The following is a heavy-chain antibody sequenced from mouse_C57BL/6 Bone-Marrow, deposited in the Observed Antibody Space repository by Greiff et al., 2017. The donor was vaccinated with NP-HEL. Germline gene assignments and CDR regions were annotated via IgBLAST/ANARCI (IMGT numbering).Heavy chain of an antibody. D-gene: IGHD1-1*01. V-gene: IGHV1-81*01. CDR2: IYPRSGNT. J-gene: IGHJ3*01. CDR3: ARQYYYGSSLWEFAY. Sequence: QVQLQQSGAELARPGASVKLSCKASGYTFTSYGISWVKQRTGQGLEWIGEIYPRSGNTYYNEKFKGKATLTADKSSSTAYMERSSLTSEDSAVYFCARQYYYGSSLWEFAYWGQGTLVTVSA. CDR1: GYTFTSYG.